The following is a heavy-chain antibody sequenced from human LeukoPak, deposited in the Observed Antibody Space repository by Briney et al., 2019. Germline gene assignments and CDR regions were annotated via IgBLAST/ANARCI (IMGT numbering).Heavy chain of an antibody. CDR3: ARDPPSISSEGLLWFGELYSWFDP. V-gene: IGHV3-7*01. J-gene: IGHJ5*02. CDR1: GFTFSSYW. D-gene: IGHD3-10*01. CDR2: IKQDGSEK. Sequence: PGGSLRLSCAASGFTFSSYWMSWVRQAPGKGLEWVANIKQDGSEKYYVDSVKGRFTISRDNAKNSLYLQMNSLRAEDTAVYYCARDPPSISSEGLLWFGELYSWFDPWGQGTLVTVSS.